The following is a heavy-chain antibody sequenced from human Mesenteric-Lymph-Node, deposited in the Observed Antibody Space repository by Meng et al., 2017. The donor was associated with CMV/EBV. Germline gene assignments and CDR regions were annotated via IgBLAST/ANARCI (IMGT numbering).Heavy chain of an antibody. V-gene: IGHV4-38-2*02. CDR3: ARNTPGIAAAVNYFDY. D-gene: IGHD6-13*01. J-gene: IGHJ4*02. Sequence: SETLSLTCTVSGYSISSGYYWGWIRQPPGKGLEWIGSIYHSGSTYYTPSLKSRVTISVDTSKNQFSLKLSSVTAADTAVYYGARNTPGIAAAVNYFDYWGQGTLVTVSS. CDR1: GYSISSGYY. CDR2: IYHSGST.